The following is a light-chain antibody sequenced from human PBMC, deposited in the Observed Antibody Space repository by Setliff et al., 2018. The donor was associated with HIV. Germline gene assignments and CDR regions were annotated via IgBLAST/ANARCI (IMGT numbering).Light chain of an antibody. Sequence: SYELTQPPSVSVAPGKTARITCGGNNIGSKSVHWYQQKPGQAPILVIYYDNDRPSGIPERFSGSNSGNTATLTISRVEAGDEADYYCQVWDSSTDHPYVFGTGTKVNRP. CDR2: YDN. V-gene: IGLV3-21*04. CDR3: QVWDSSTDHPYV. CDR1: NIGSKS. J-gene: IGLJ1*01.